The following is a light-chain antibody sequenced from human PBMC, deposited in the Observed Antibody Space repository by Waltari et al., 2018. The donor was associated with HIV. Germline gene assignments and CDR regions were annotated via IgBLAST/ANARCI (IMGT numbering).Light chain of an antibody. J-gene: IGKJ4*01. Sequence: EIVLTQSPGTLPLSPGERATLSCRASQSVSNNYLSWYQQKPGQAPRLLIFGASNRAAGIPYMFSGSGSGTDFTLTISRLEPEDFAMYYCQQYGGSPLVTFGGGTKVEIK. CDR1: QSVSNNY. V-gene: IGKV3-20*01. CDR2: GAS. CDR3: QQYGGSPLVT.